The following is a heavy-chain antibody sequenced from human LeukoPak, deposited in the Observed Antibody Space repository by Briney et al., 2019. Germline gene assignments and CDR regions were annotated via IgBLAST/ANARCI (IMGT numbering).Heavy chain of an antibody. V-gene: IGHV3-30*02. CDR1: GFDFSTYG. J-gene: IGHJ5*02. D-gene: IGHD2-21*01. Sequence: PGGSLRLSCAASGFDFSTYGMHWVRQAPGKGLEWVSFTRFEGTYKFYADSVKGRFTISRDNSKNTLYLQMNSLKFEDTAVYYCARGGYCGGDCWGWFDPWGQGTLVTVSS. CDR3: ARGGYCGGDCWGWFDP. CDR2: TRFEGTYK.